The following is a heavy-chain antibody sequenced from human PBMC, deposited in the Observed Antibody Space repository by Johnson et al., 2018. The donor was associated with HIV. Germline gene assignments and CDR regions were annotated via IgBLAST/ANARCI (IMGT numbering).Heavy chain of an antibody. V-gene: IGHV3-7*01. CDR1: GFTFSREN. CDR3: ARQLGYYYDSSGYYAEPDDAFDI. D-gene: IGHD3-22*01. CDR2: IKQDGSES. Sequence: VQLVESGGGVVQPGMSLRLSYADSGFTFSRENMHWVRQAPGKGLEWVGSIKQDGSESYYVDSVKGRFTISRDNAKNSLYLQMNSLRAEDTAVYSCARQLGYYYDSSGYYAEPDDAFDIWGQGTMVTVSS. J-gene: IGHJ3*02.